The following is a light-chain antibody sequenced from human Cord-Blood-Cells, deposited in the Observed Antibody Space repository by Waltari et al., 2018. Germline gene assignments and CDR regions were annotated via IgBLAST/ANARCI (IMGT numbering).Light chain of an antibody. CDR2: DAS. V-gene: IGKV1-33*01. CDR3: QQYLT. J-gene: IGKJ4*01. Sequence: DIQMTQSPSSLSASVGERVTITCQASQEISNYLNWYQQKPGKAPKLLIYDASNLETGVPSRFSGSGSGTDFTFTISSLQPEDIATYYCQQYLTFGGGTKVEIK. CDR1: QEISNY.